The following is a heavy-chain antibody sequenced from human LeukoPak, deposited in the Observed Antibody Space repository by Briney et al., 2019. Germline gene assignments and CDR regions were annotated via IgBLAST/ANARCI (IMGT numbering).Heavy chain of an antibody. CDR3: ARDENGYVWGSFRA. CDR2: IYYSGST. J-gene: IGHJ5*02. Sequence: SETLSLTCTVSGGSISSSSYYWGWIRQPPGKGLEWIGSIYYSGSTYYHPSLKSRVTISVDTSKNQFSLKLSSVTAADTVVYYCARDENGYVWGSFRAWGQGTLVTVSS. D-gene: IGHD3-16*02. V-gene: IGHV4-39*07. CDR1: GGSISSSSYY.